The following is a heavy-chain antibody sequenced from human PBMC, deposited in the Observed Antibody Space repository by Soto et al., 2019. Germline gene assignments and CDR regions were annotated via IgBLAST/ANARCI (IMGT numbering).Heavy chain of an antibody. V-gene: IGHV2-70*01. D-gene: IGHD3-22*01. CDR2: IDWDDDK. Sequence: PSQTLTLTCTFSGFSLSTSGMCVSWIRQPPGKALEWLALIDWDDDKYYSTSLKTRLTISKDTSKNQVVLTMTNMDPVDTATYYCARTPSYYYDSSGYYFNAFDIWGQGTMVTVSS. CDR1: GFSLSTSGMC. CDR3: ARTPSYYYDSSGYYFNAFDI. J-gene: IGHJ3*02.